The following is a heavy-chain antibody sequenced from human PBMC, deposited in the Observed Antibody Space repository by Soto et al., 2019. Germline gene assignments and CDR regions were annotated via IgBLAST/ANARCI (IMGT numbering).Heavy chain of an antibody. V-gene: IGHV3-74*01. CDR1: GFTFSSHW. J-gene: IGHJ4*02. D-gene: IGHD3-22*01. CDR3: VRGASGYYYVDS. CDR2: INSGGSTT. Sequence: EVQLVESGGGLVQPGGSLRLSCAASGFTFSSHWIHWVRQAPGKGLVWVSRINSGGSTTDYADSVKGRFTISGDNAKNTLYLQMNGLRGEDTAVYHCVRGASGYYYVDSWGQGTLVTVSS.